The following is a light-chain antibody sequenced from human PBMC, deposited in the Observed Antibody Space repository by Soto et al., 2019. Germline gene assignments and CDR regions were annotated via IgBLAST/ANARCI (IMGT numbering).Light chain of an antibody. J-gene: IGKJ2*01. CDR2: DAS. V-gene: IGKV3-20*01. CDR1: QSLSGNN. Sequence: EIVLTQSPGTLSLSPGERATLFCRASQSLSGNNLAWYQQRPGQAPRLLIYDASSRATGIPDRFSGSGSGTDFILTISRLEPEDFAVYYCQQSGTSSYTFGQGTTLEFK. CDR3: QQSGTSSYT.